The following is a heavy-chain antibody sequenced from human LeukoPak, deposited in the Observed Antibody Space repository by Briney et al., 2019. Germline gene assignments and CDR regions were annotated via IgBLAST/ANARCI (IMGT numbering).Heavy chain of an antibody. CDR3: ASSEYSSSFDH. D-gene: IGHD6-6*01. CDR1: GGSISSYY. CDR2: IYYSGST. Sequence: PSETLSLTCTVSGGSISSYYWSWIRQPPGKGLEWIGYIYYSGSTNYNPSLKSRVTISVDTSKNQFSLKLSSVTAADTAVYYCASSEYSSSFDHWGQGTLVTVSS. J-gene: IGHJ4*02. V-gene: IGHV4-59*08.